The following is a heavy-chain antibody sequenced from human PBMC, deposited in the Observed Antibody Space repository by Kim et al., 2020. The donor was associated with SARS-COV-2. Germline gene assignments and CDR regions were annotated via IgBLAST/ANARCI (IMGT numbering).Heavy chain of an antibody. CDR2: ISSSSSYI. CDR3: ARGYYDSSGLWSLMDYYYYGMDV. Sequence: GGSLRLSCAASGFTFSSYSMNWVRQAPGKGLEWVSSISSSSSYIYYADSVKGRFTISRDNAKNSLYLQMNSLRAEDTAVYYCARGYYDSSGLWSLMDYYYYGMDVWGQGTTVTVSS. J-gene: IGHJ6*02. D-gene: IGHD3-22*01. V-gene: IGHV3-21*01. CDR1: GFTFSSYS.